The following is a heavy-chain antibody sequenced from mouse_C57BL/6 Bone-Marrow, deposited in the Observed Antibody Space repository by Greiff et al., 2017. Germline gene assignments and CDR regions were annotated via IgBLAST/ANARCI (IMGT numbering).Heavy chain of an antibody. J-gene: IGHJ2*01. D-gene: IGHD1-1*01. CDR2: INPSSGYT. Sequence: LEESGAELARPGASVKMSCKASGYTFTSYTMHWVKQRPGQGLEWIGYINPSSGYTKYNQKFKDKATLTADKSSSTAYMQLSSLTSEDSAVYYCARETVVYFDYWGQGTTLTVSS. V-gene: IGHV1-4*01. CDR1: GYTFTSYT. CDR3: ARETVVYFDY.